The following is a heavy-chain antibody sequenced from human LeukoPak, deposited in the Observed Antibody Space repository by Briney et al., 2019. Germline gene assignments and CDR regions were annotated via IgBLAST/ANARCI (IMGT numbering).Heavy chain of an antibody. Sequence: PGGSLRLSCAASGFTFSSYEMNWVRRAPGKGLEWVSYISSSGSTIYYADSVKGRFTISRDNAKNSLYLQMNSLRAEDTAVYYCARARGYFDYWAHGTLVTVSS. J-gene: IGHJ4*01. V-gene: IGHV3-48*03. CDR1: GFTFSSYE. CDR2: ISSSGSTI. CDR3: ARARGYFDY.